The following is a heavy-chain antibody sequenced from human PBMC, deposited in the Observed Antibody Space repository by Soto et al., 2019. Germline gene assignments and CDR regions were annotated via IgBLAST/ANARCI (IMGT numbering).Heavy chain of an antibody. D-gene: IGHD3-10*01. V-gene: IGHV3-23*01. Sequence: EVQLFESGGGLVQPGGSLRLSCAASGFTFSSSAMSWVRQAPGKGLVWVSTISGGGGGTSYADSMKGRFTIARDNSKNTLYLQMNILRAEDTAVYYCAKDVRGTPFFHFWGQGTLVTVSS. CDR2: ISGGGGGT. CDR1: GFTFSSSA. CDR3: AKDVRGTPFFHF. J-gene: IGHJ4*02.